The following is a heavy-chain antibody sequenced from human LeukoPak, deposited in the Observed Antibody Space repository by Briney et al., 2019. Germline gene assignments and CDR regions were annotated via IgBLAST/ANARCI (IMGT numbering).Heavy chain of an antibody. J-gene: IGHJ5*01. V-gene: IGHV4-59*01. CDR3: ARADDRSGYFGGRFDS. CDR2: ISYSGGT. D-gene: IGHD3-22*01. CDR1: GGPISTYY. Sequence: PSETLSLTCTVSGGPISTYYWSWIRQPPGKRLEWIGCISYSGGTNYNPSLKSRVTISVDTSKNQFSLKLTSVTAADTALYYCARADDRSGYFGGRFDSWGQGTLVTVSS.